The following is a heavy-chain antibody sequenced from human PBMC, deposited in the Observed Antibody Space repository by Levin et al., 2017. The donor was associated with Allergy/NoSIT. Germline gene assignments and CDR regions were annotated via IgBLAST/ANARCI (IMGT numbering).Heavy chain of an antibody. D-gene: IGHD3-16*02. Sequence: PSETLSLTCAVYGGSFSGYYWSWIRQPPGKGLEWIGEINHSGSTNYNPSLKSRVTISVDTSKNQFSLKLSSVTAADTAVYYCARAYTYYDYVWGSYRPYYFDYWGQGTLVTVSS. CDR1: GGSFSGYY. J-gene: IGHJ4*02. CDR2: INHSGST. V-gene: IGHV4-34*01. CDR3: ARAYTYYDYVWGSYRPYYFDY.